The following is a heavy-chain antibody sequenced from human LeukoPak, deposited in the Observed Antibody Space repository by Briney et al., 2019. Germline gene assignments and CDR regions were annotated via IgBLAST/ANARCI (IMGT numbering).Heavy chain of an antibody. CDR3: ARGVVVVPAAIVFNYYYYMDV. CDR2: IIPILDTA. V-gene: IGHV1-69*10. J-gene: IGHJ6*03. D-gene: IGHD2-2*01. Sequence: SVKVSCKASGYTFTSYGISWVRQAPGQGLEWMGGIIPILDTANYAQKFQGRVTITADKSTSTAYMELSSLRSEDTAVYYCARGVVVVPAAIVFNYYYYMDVWGKGTTVTVSS. CDR1: GYTFTSYG.